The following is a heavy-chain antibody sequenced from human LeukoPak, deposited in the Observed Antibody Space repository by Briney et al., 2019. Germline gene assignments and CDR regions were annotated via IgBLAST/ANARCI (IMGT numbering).Heavy chain of an antibody. Sequence: SETLSLTCAVSGYSISSGYYWGWIRQPPGKGLEWIGSIYHTGSIYYNPSLKSRVTISVDTSKNQFSLRLSSVTAADTAVYYCAGSTSRETFDYWGQGTLVTASS. CDR3: AGSTSRETFDY. CDR1: GYSISSGYY. J-gene: IGHJ4*02. D-gene: IGHD2-2*01. V-gene: IGHV4-38-2*01. CDR2: IYHTGSI.